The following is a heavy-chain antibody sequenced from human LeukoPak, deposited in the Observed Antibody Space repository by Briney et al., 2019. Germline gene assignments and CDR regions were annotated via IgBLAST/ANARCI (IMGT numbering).Heavy chain of an antibody. V-gene: IGHV3-74*01. Sequence: PGGSLRLSCAASGFTFSSYWMHWVRQAPRKGLVWVSRINSDGSSTSYADSVKGRFTISRDNAKNTLYLQMNSLRAEDTAIYYCARALAVTGTGGYYWGQGSLVTVSS. D-gene: IGHD6-19*01. CDR1: GFTFSSYW. CDR2: INSDGSST. J-gene: IGHJ4*02. CDR3: ARALAVTGTGGYY.